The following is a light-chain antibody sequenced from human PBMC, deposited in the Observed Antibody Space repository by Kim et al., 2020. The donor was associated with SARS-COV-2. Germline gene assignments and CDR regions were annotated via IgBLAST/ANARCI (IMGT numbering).Light chain of an antibody. J-gene: IGKJ5*01. V-gene: IGKV1D-16*01. Sequence: ASVGHRVTITCRASQGISSRLAWYQQKPAKAPKSLIYAASSLQSGVPSRFRGSGSGTDFTLTITSLQPEDFGTYYCQQYDSFPITFGQGTRLEIK. CDR2: AAS. CDR1: QGISSR. CDR3: QQYDSFPIT.